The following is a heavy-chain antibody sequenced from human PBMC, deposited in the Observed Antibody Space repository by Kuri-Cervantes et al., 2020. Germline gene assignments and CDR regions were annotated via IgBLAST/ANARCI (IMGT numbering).Heavy chain of an antibody. D-gene: IGHD2-2*01. CDR3: ARAYCSSTSCWLDP. Sequence: SETLSLTCTVSGGSISSGSYYWNWIRQPAEKGLEWIGHIYAYGITKYNPSLQSRVTMSVDTSKNQFSLNLRSVTAADTAVYYCARAYCSSTSCWLDPWGQGTLVTVSS. V-gene: IGHV4-61*09. CDR1: GGSISSGSYY. J-gene: IGHJ5*02. CDR2: IYAYGIT.